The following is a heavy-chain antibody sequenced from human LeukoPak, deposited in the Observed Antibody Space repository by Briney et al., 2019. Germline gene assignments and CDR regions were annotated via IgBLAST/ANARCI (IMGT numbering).Heavy chain of an antibody. V-gene: IGHV3-21*01. CDR3: ARDLDHEYSSSVDWFDP. CDR1: GFTFSSYS. D-gene: IGHD6-6*01. CDR2: ISSSSSYI. J-gene: IGHJ5*02. Sequence: GGSLRLSCAASGFTFSSYSMNWVRQAPGKGLEWVSSISSSSSYIYYADSVKGRFTISRDNAKNSLYLQMNSLRAEDTAVYYCARDLDHEYSSSVDWFDPWGQGTLVTVSS.